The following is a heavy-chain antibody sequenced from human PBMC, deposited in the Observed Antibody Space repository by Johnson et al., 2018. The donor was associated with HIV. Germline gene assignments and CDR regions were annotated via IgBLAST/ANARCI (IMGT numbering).Heavy chain of an antibody. V-gene: IGHV3-30*02. Sequence: QVQLVESGGGVVQPGGSLRLSCAASGFTFSSYGMHWVRQAPGKGLARVAFIRYDGSNKYYADSVKGRFTFAIYNSTNTLYLQMNSLRAEDTALYYCARQHYYDRSGQGGGLDIWGQGTMVTVSS. D-gene: IGHD3-22*01. CDR1: GFTFSSYG. J-gene: IGHJ3*02. CDR2: IRYDGSNK. CDR3: ARQHYYDRSGQGGGLDI.